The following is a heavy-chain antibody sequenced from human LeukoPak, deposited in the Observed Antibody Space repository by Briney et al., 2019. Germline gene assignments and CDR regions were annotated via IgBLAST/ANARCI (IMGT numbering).Heavy chain of an antibody. CDR3: ARIRGIAAAGDY. V-gene: IGHV3-7*04. J-gene: IGHJ4*02. CDR1: GFTFSTYW. Sequence: GGSLRLSCAASGFTFSTYWMSWVRQAPGKGLEWVANIKHDGSEKYYVDSVKGRFTISRDNAKNPLYLEMNSLRAEDTGVYYCARIRGIAAAGDYSGQGTLVTVSS. D-gene: IGHD6-13*01. CDR2: IKHDGSEK.